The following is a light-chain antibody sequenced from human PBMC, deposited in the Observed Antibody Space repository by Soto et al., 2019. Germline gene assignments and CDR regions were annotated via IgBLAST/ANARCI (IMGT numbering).Light chain of an antibody. CDR1: PGISSW. V-gene: IGKV1-12*01. CDR2: AAS. CDR3: QPANSFPLT. J-gene: IGKJ4*01. Sequence: DIQMTQSPSSVSASVGDRVTITCRTSPGISSWLAWYQQKPGKAPRLLIYAASSLHSGVPSRFSGSGSGTDFTLTISSRQPEDFATYYCQPANSFPLTFGEGTKVEIK.